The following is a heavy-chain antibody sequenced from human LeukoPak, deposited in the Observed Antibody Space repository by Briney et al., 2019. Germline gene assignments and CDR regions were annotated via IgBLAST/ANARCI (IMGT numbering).Heavy chain of an antibody. CDR3: ARGVRYYYYYMDV. J-gene: IGHJ6*03. D-gene: IGHD4/OR15-4a*01. CDR2: INPNNGGT. CDR1: GYTFTGYY. Sequence: ASVKVSCKASGYTFTGYYMHWVRQAPGQGLEWMGWINPNNGGTNYAQKLQGRVTMTRDTSISTAYMELSRLRSDDTAVYYCARGVRYYYYYMDVWGKGTTVTVS. V-gene: IGHV1-2*02.